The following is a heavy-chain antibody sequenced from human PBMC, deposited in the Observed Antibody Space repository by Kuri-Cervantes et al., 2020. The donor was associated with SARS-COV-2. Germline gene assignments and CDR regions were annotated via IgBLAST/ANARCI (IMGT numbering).Heavy chain of an antibody. Sequence: GGSLRLSCAASGFTFSSYAMHWVCQAPGKGLEWVAVISYDGSNKYYADPVKGRFTISRDNSKNTLYLQMNSLRAEDTAVYYCATALYCGGDCYSGYFQHWGQGTLVTVSS. CDR1: GFTFSSYA. J-gene: IGHJ1*01. CDR2: ISYDGSNK. D-gene: IGHD2-21*02. CDR3: ATALYCGGDCYSGYFQH. V-gene: IGHV3-30*04.